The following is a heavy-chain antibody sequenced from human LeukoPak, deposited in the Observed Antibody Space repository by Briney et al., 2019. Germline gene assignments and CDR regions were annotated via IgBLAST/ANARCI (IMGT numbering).Heavy chain of an antibody. CDR2: IYPADSDT. J-gene: IGHJ5*02. CDR3: ARLLRWLGRPELGWFDP. Sequence: GESLKISCKGSGYDFTTYWIGWVRQMPGKGLEWMGVIYPADSDTTYSPSFQGQVTISADKSISTAYLQWSGLKASDTAMYYCARLLRWLGRPELGWFDPWGQGTLVTVSS. CDR1: GYDFTTYW. V-gene: IGHV5-51*01. D-gene: IGHD4-23*01.